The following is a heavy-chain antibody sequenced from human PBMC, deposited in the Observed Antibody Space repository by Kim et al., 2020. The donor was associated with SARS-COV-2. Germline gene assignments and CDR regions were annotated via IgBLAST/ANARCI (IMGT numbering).Heavy chain of an antibody. D-gene: IGHD1-26*01. CDR3: AKVLWYSGSYFDLLDAFDI. V-gene: IGHV3-23*03. Sequence: GGSLRLSCAASGFTFSSYAMSWVRQAPGKGLEWVSVIYSGGSSTYYADSVKGRFTISRDNSKNTLYLQMNSLRAEDTAVYYCAKVLWYSGSYFDLLDAFDIWGQGTMVTVSS. J-gene: IGHJ3*02. CDR1: GFTFSSYA. CDR2: IYSGGSST.